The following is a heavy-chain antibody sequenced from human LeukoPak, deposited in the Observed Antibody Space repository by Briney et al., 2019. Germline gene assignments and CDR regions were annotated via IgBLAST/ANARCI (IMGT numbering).Heavy chain of an antibody. D-gene: IGHD6-13*01. J-gene: IGHJ4*02. CDR2: TYYSGST. V-gene: IGHV4-31*03. CDR3: ARGRDSSSWYVHYFDY. Sequence: SQTLSLTCTVSSGSFTSGGYYWSWIRQHPGKGLEWIGSTYYSGSTYYNPSLKSRVTISVDTSKNRFSLKLTSMTAADTAVYYCARGRDSSSWYVHYFDYWGQGTLVTVSS. CDR1: SGSFTSGGYY.